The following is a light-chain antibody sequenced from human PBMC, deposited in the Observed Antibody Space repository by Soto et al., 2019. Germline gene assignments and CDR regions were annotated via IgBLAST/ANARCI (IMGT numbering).Light chain of an antibody. J-gene: IGLJ3*02. CDR2: EVS. CDR1: SSDVGGYNY. Sequence: QSALTQPASVSGSPGQSITISCTGTSSDVGGYNYVSWYQPHPGKAPKLMIYEVSSRPSGVSNRFSGSKSGNTASLTISGLQAEDEADYYCSSYTSSITWVFGGGTKLTVL. CDR3: SSYTSSITWV. V-gene: IGLV2-14*01.